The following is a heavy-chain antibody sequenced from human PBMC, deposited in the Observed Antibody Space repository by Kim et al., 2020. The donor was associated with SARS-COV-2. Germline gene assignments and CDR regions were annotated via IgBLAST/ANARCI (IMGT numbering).Heavy chain of an antibody. CDR2: IYYSGST. CDR1: GGSISSYY. Sequence: SETLSLTCTVSGGSISSYYWSWIRQPPGKGLEWIGYIYYSGSTNYNPSLKSRVTISVDTSKNQFSLKLSSVTAADTAVYYCARHSSGWLPGNWLDPWGQGTLVTVSS. J-gene: IGHJ5*02. D-gene: IGHD6-19*01. V-gene: IGHV4-59*08. CDR3: ARHSSGWLPGNWLDP.